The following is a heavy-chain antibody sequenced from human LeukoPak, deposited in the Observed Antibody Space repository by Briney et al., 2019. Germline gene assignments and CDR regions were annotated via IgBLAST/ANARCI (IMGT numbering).Heavy chain of an antibody. Sequence: GGSLRLSCAASGFTFSTYSMNWVRQAPGKGLEWVSVIYSDGRTYYADSVKGRFTISRDNGKNTLSLQMNSLRVEDTALYYCVTLWFGQLSVNNNYHMDAWGEGTTVIISS. D-gene: IGHD3-10*01. CDR3: VTLWFGQLSVNNNYHMDA. CDR2: IYSDGRT. V-gene: IGHV3-53*01. CDR1: GFTFSTYS. J-gene: IGHJ6*03.